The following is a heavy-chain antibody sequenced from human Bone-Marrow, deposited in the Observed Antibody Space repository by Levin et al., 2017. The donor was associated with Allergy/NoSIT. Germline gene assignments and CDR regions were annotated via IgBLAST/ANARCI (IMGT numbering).Heavy chain of an antibody. D-gene: IGHD3-9*01. J-gene: IGHJ4*02. CDR2: ISYDGSNK. CDR3: AKDRDDILTGIDY. CDR1: GFTFSSYG. V-gene: IGHV3-30*18. Sequence: SCAASGFTFSSYGMHWVRQAPGKGLEWVAVISYDGSNKYYADSVKGRFTISRDNSKNTLYLQMNSLRAEDTAVYYCAKDRDDILTGIDYWGQGTLVTVSS.